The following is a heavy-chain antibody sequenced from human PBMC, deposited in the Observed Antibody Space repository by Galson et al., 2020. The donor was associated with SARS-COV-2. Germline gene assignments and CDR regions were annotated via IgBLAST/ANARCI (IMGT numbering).Heavy chain of an antibody. CDR2: IKHDGSEK. V-gene: IGHV3-7*04. Sequence: GGSLRLSCAVSGFTFSSYWMSWVRQAPGKGLEWVANIKHDGSEKYSVDSVRGRFTISRDNAKNSLYLQMNSLRAEDAAVYYCARAGTKGHTVDYWGQGTLVTVSS. CDR3: ARAGTKGHTVDY. J-gene: IGHJ4*02. CDR1: GFTFSSYW. D-gene: IGHD3-10*01.